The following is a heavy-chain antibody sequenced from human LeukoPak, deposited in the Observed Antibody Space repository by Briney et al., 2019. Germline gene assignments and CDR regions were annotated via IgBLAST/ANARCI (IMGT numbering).Heavy chain of an antibody. CDR1: GGSFSGYY. Sequence: SETLSLTCAVYGGSFSGYYWSWIRQPPGKGLEWIGEINHSGSTNYNPSPKSRVTISVDTSKNQFSLKLSSVTAADTAVYYCARRSPGRGPYYYYYMDVWGKGTTVTVSS. V-gene: IGHV4-34*01. D-gene: IGHD3-10*01. J-gene: IGHJ6*03. CDR2: INHSGST. CDR3: ARRSPGRGPYYYYYMDV.